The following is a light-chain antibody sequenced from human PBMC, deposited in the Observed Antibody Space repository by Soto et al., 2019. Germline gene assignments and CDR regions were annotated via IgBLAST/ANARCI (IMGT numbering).Light chain of an antibody. Sequence: EIVLTQSPGTLSVSLGERATLSCRASQSVSIHLAWYQQKPGQAPRLLIYDASNRASGIPARFSGSGSGTDFTLTISSLEPEDFAVYYCQQRTNSPLTFGGGTKVDIK. V-gene: IGKV3-11*01. CDR3: QQRTNSPLT. J-gene: IGKJ4*01. CDR1: QSVSIH. CDR2: DAS.